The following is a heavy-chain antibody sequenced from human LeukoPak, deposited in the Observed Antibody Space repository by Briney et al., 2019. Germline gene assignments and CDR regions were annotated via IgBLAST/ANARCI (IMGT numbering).Heavy chain of an antibody. Sequence: SETLSLTCTVSGGSISSYYWSWIRQPPGKGLEWIGYIYYSGSTNYNPSLKSRVTISVDTSKNQFSLKLSSVTAADTAVYYCAREYYGFWSGYYFFDYWGQGTLVTVSS. CDR1: GGSISSYY. J-gene: IGHJ4*02. CDR2: IYYSGST. V-gene: IGHV4-59*01. CDR3: AREYYGFWSGYYFFDY. D-gene: IGHD3-3*01.